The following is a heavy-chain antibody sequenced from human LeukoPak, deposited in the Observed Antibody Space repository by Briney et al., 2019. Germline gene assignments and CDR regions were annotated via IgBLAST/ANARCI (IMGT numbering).Heavy chain of an antibody. CDR3: VRDRYDIP. CDR2: ISDTGDTT. V-gene: IGHV3-11*04. Sequence: GGSLRLSCAAYGFTFSDYYMTWIRQAPGKGLECFSYISDTGDTTYYADSVKGRFTISRDNAKNSLYLQMNSLRPEDTAVYYCVRDRYDIPWGQGTLVTVSS. D-gene: IGHD3-9*01. J-gene: IGHJ5*02. CDR1: GFTFSDYY.